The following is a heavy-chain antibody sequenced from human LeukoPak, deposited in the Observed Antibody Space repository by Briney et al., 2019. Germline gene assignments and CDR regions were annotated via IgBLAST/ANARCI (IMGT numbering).Heavy chain of an antibody. CDR2: MNPNSGNT. V-gene: IGHV1-8*01. CDR3: ARGRRVVITRNYYMDV. CDR1: GYTFTSYD. D-gene: IGHD3-22*01. Sequence: GASVKVSRKASGYTFTSYDINWVRQATGQGLEWMGWMNPNSGNTGYAQKFQGRVTMTRNTSISTAYMELSSLRSEDTAVYYCARGRRVVITRNYYMDVWGKGTTVTISS. J-gene: IGHJ6*03.